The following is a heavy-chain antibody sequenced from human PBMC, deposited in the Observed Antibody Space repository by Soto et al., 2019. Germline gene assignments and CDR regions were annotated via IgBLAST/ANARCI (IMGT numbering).Heavy chain of an antibody. J-gene: IGHJ4*02. CDR2: IRSKSDGETI. Sequence: GGSLRLSCAASGFTFTNAWLSWVRQAPGKGLEWVGRIRSKSDGETIDYAASVRGRFIISRDDSKSTLYLQMNGLKTEDAAVYYCSTDQLAVAGTSYYFDNWGQGALVTVSS. V-gene: IGHV3-15*01. D-gene: IGHD6-19*01. CDR1: GFTFTNAW. CDR3: STDQLAVAGTSYYFDN.